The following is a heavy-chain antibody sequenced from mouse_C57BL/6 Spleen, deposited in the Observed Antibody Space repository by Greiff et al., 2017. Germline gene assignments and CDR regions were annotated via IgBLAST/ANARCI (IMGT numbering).Heavy chain of an antibody. V-gene: IGHV1-18*01. Sequence: VHVKQSGPELVKPGASVKIPCKASGYTFTDYNMDWVKQSHGKSLEWIGDINPNNGGTIYNQKFKGKATLTVDKSSSTAYMELRSLTSEDTAVYYCALWDYAMDYWGQGTSVTVSS. CDR3: ALWDYAMDY. J-gene: IGHJ4*01. CDR1: GYTFTDYN. D-gene: IGHD1-1*01. CDR2: INPNNGGT.